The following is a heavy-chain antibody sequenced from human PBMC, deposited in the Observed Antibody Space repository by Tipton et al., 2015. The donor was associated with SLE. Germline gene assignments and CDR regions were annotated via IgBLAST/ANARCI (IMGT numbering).Heavy chain of an antibody. J-gene: IGHJ1*01. CDR2: IDHSGST. D-gene: IGHD6-13*01. CDR3: ARGRVGAGAHSSSWGGFFQH. Sequence: LRLSCAASGFTFSSYAMHWVRQAPGKGLEWIGEIDHSGSTNYNPSLKSRVTISVDTSKNQFSLKLSSVTAADTAVYYCARGRVGAGAHSSSWGGFFQHCAHGTLVTVSS. CDR1: GFTFSSYA. V-gene: IGHV4-34*01.